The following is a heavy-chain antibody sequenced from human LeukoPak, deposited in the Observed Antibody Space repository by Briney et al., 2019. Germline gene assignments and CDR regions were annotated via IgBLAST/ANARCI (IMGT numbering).Heavy chain of an antibody. CDR3: ARAWAIRDYNS. CDR1: GGSFSGYY. CDR2: INHSGTT. D-gene: IGHD4-11*01. J-gene: IGHJ4*02. Sequence: SGALSLTCAVCGGSFSGYYWRWVGQPPGKGGECIGEINHSGTTTYTPSLTSRVSISVDTSKNQFSLKLSSVTAADTAVYYCARAWAIRDYNSWGQGTLVTVSS. V-gene: IGHV4-34*01.